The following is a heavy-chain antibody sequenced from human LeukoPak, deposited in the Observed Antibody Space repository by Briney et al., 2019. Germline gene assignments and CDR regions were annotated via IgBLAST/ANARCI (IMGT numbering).Heavy chain of an antibody. D-gene: IGHD5-24*01. CDR2: ISAYNGNT. Sequence: VASVKVSCKASGYTFTGYYMHWVRQAPGQGLEWMGWISAYNGNTKYAQKLQGRVTMTTDTSTSTAYMELRSLRSDDTAVYYCAVIETATISGSDYWGQGTLVTVSS. CDR3: AVIETATISGSDY. J-gene: IGHJ4*02. V-gene: IGHV1-18*04. CDR1: GYTFTGYY.